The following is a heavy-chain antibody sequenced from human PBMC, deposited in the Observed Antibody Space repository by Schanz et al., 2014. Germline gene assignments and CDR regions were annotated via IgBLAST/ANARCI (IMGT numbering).Heavy chain of an antibody. CDR3: ASFVPRGYYFDY. CDR2: IYYSGNT. D-gene: IGHD3-10*01. CDR1: GYSISRSNW. V-gene: IGHV4-28*01. Sequence: QVQLQESGPGLVKPSDTLSLTCAVSGYSISRSNWWGWIRQPPGKGLEFIGYIYYSGNTYYNPSLKSRVTMSLDTSKNQFSLRLSSVTAADTAVYFCASFVPRGYYFDYWGQGTLVTVSS. J-gene: IGHJ4*02.